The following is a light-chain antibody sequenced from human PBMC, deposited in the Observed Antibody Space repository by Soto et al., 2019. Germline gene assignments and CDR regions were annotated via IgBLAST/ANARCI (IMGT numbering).Light chain of an antibody. CDR1: SANIGSTP. V-gene: IGLV1-44*01. CDR2: GNN. J-gene: IGLJ2*01. CDR3: AAWDDTLGGCV. Sequence: QSVVPQPPSVSGTPGQRVTISCSGSSANIGSTPVNWYQQVPGTAPKLLIYGNNQRPSGVPERFSGSKSGTSASLAISGLQSEDEAHYYCAAWDDTLGGCVFGGGTKLTVL.